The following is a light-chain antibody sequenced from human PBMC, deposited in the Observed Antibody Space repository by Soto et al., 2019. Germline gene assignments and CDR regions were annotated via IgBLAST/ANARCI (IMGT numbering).Light chain of an antibody. CDR2: SAS. V-gene: IGKV1D-16*01. CDR3: QQYSTYPLT. CDR1: QDINTW. Sequence: DIQMTQSPSSLSASIGERVTITCRASQDINTWLAWYQQKSEKAPQSLIYSASTLEGGVPTRFSVSGSGKDFTRTISSLQPEDVATYYCQQYSTYPLTFGGGTKVEIK. J-gene: IGKJ4*02.